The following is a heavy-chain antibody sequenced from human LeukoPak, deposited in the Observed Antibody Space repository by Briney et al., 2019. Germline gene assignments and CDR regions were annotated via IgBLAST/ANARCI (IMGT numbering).Heavy chain of an antibody. CDR1: GFTFSSNS. J-gene: IGHJ4*02. Sequence: GGSLRLSCAASGFTFSSNSMTWVRQTPGKGLEWVSGISGSGDSTFYADSVKGRFTISRDNSRNTLYLQMYSLRAEDSAVYYCARSLGSGWIHLVEYWGQGTLVTVS. CDR3: ARSLGSGWIHLVEY. CDR2: ISGSGDST. V-gene: IGHV3-23*01. D-gene: IGHD6-19*01.